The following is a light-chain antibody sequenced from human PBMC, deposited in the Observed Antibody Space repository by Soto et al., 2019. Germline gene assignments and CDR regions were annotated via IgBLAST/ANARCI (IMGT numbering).Light chain of an antibody. CDR2: AAS. V-gene: IGKV1-39*01. J-gene: IGKJ5*01. CDR1: QSISSY. Sequence: DIQMTQSPSSLSASLGDRVTITCRASQSISSYLNWYQQKPGKAPKLLIYAASSLQSGVPSGVSGSGSGTDFTLTISSLQPEDFATYYCQQTYNTPYTFGQGTRLEIK. CDR3: QQTYNTPYT.